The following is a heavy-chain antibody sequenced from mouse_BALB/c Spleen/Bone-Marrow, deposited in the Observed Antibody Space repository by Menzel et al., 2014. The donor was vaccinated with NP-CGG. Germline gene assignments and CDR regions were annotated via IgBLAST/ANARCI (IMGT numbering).Heavy chain of an antibody. J-gene: IGHJ3*01. V-gene: IGHV1-74*01. CDR3: ARFGNYEGFAY. CDR2: IHPSDSET. CDR1: GYSFTNYW. D-gene: IGHD2-1*01. Sequence: VQGVESGAELVRPGASVKLSCKASGYSFTNYWMNWVKQRPGQGLEWIGMIHPSDSETRLNQKFKDKATLTVDKSSSTAYMQLSSPTSEDSAVYYCARFGNYEGFAYWGQGTLVTVSA.